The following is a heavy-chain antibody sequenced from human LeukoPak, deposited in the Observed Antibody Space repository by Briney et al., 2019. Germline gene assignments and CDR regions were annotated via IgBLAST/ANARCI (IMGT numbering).Heavy chain of an antibody. CDR2: ISTSSNYI. CDR3: ARDNWIEAHYFDY. D-gene: IGHD1-1*01. V-gene: IGHV3-21*01. J-gene: IGHJ4*02. Sequence: GGSLRLSCVASGFTFSTYSMNWVRQAPGKGLEWVSFISTSSNYIYYADSVKGRSTISRDNAKNSLYLQMNSLRAEDTAVYYCARDNWIEAHYFDYWGQGTLVTVSS. CDR1: GFTFSTYS.